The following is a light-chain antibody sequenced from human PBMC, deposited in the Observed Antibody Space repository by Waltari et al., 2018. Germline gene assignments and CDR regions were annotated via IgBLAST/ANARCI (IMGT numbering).Light chain of an antibody. V-gene: IGLV1-47*01. CDR2: RNN. Sequence: QSVLTQPPSASGTPGQWATISCSGSTSNIGRNYVYWYQQLPGTAPKLLVYRNNERPAGVPDRISGSKSGTSASLAISGRRSEDEADYYCATWDGSLTAWVFGGGTKVTVL. CDR1: TSNIGRNY. CDR3: ATWDGSLTAWV. J-gene: IGLJ3*02.